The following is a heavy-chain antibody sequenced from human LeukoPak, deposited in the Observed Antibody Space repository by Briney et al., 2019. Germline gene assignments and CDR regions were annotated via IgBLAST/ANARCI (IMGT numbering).Heavy chain of an antibody. CDR1: DGSISSYY. D-gene: IGHD3-22*01. V-gene: IGHV4-59*01. J-gene: IGHJ4*02. CDR2: IHYSGST. Sequence: SETLSLTCTVSDGSISSYYWNWIRQSPGKGLEWIGHIHYSGSTHYNPSLQSRVSISIDTSKNHFSLKLRSVTAVDTAVYYCARWGHFDTSGYFVVDYWGQGTLVTVSS. CDR3: ARWGHFDTSGYFVVDY.